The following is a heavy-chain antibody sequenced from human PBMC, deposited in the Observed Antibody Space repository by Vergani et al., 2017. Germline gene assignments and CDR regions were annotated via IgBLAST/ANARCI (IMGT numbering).Heavy chain of an antibody. D-gene: IGHD2-15*01. CDR2: IGKDGINT. Sequence: QVQLVESAGGVVQPGGSLRLSCAASGFTFSNFGMHWIRQAPGKGLEWLAYIGKDGINTRYRDAVKSRFTVSRDNSKNILSLQMYSRRSEDTALYYSAKYLRDSTDGLPDSWGPGTRVIVSS. J-gene: IGHJ4*02. V-gene: IGHV3-30*02. CDR3: AKYLRDSTDGLPDS. CDR1: GFTFSNFG.